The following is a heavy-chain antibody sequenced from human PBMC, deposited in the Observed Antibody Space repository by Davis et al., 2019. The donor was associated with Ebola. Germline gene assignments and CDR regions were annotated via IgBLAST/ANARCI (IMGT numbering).Heavy chain of an antibody. CDR1: GFTFSSYG. CDR2: ISYDGSNK. V-gene: IGHV3-30*03. J-gene: IGHJ6*02. D-gene: IGHD5-18*01. Sequence: GESLKISCAASGFTFSSYGMHWVRQAPGKGLEWVAVISYDGSNKYYADSVKGRFTISSDNSKNTLYLKMNSLRAEDTAVYYCAGAEEDTAMVTFYYYYYGMDVWGQGTTVTVSS. CDR3: AGAEEDTAMVTFYYYYYGMDV.